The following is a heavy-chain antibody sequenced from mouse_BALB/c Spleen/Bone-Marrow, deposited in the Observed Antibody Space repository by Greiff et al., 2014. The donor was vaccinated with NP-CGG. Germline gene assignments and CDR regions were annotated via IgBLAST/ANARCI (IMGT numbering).Heavy chain of an antibody. J-gene: IGHJ2*01. CDR3: ARPDYYGYLNY. CDR1: GFDFSRYW. Sequence: EVKLLESGGGLVQPGGSLKLSCAASGFDFSRYWMSWVRQAPGKGLEWIGEINPDSRTINYSPSLKDKFIISRDNAKNTLYLRLNKVRSEDTAFYYCARPDYYGYLNYWGQGTTLTVSS. D-gene: IGHD1-1*01. CDR2: INPDSRTI. V-gene: IGHV4-1*02.